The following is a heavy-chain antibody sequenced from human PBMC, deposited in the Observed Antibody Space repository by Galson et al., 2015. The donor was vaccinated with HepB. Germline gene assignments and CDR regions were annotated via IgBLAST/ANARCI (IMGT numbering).Heavy chain of an antibody. CDR2: ISSSSSTI. V-gene: IGHV3-48*01. J-gene: IGHJ4*02. CDR1: GFTFSSYS. D-gene: IGHD4-11*01. CDR3: ARDANDYSNYVFDY. Sequence: SLRLSCAASGFTFSSYSMNWVRQAPGKGLEWVSYISSSSSTIYYADSVKGRFTISRDNAKNSLYLQMNSLRAEDTAVYYCARDANDYSNYVFDYWGQGTLVTVSS.